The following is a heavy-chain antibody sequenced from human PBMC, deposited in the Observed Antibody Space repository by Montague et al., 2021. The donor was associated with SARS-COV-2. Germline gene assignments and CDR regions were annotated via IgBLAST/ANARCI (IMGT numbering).Heavy chain of an antibody. Sequence: PALVKPTQTLTLTCTFSGFLLSTSGMCVSWIRQPPGKALEWLARIDWDDDKYYSTSLKTRLTISKDTSKNQVFLTMTNMDPVDTATYYCARMTVAGVPFDYWGQGTLVTVSS. CDR3: ARMTVAGVPFDY. V-gene: IGHV2-70*11. D-gene: IGHD6-19*01. J-gene: IGHJ4*02. CDR2: IDWDDDK. CDR1: GFLLSTSGMC.